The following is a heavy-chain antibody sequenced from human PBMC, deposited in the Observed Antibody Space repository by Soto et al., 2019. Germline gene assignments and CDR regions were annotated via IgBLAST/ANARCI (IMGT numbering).Heavy chain of an antibody. CDR1: GYTFTSYD. Sequence: QVQLVQTGAEVKKPGASVKVSCKASGYTFTSYDINWVRQATGQGREWMGWMNTNSGNTGYAQKFHGRVTMTRNTSISTAYLELSSLRSEDTAVYDCAREKVGAVDYWGQGTLVTVSS. D-gene: IGHD1-26*01. CDR3: AREKVGAVDY. CDR2: MNTNSGNT. V-gene: IGHV1-8*01. J-gene: IGHJ4*02.